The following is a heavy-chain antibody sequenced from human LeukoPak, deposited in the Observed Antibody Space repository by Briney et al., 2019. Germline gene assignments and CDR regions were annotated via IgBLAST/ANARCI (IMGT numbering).Heavy chain of an antibody. CDR2: ISHGGGST. D-gene: IGHD1-7*01. J-gene: IGHJ4*02. CDR3: AANPPRGAGNYYYFDY. V-gene: IGHV3-23*01. CDR1: GFTFSTYG. Sequence: QPGGSLRLSCAASGFTFSTYGMSWVRQVPGKGLEWVSMISHGGGSTNYADSVKGRFTISRDNSKTTLYLQMSSLRAEDTAVYYCAANPPRGAGNYYYFDYWGQGTLVTVSS.